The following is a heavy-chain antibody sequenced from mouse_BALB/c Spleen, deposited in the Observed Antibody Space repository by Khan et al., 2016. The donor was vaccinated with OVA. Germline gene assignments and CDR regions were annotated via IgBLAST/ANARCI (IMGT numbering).Heavy chain of an antibody. V-gene: IGHV1S41*01. D-gene: IGHD1-1*01. CDR2: IAPGSGSA. CDR1: GYTFTSYW. Sequence: DLVKPGASVKLSCKASGYTFTSYWINWIKQRPGQGLEWIGRIAPGSGSAYYTEMFKGKATLTVDTSSSTAYIQLSSLSSSDSADYICARENDSGRSSYAMDYWGQGASVTVSS. CDR3: ARENDSGRSSYAMDY. J-gene: IGHJ4*01.